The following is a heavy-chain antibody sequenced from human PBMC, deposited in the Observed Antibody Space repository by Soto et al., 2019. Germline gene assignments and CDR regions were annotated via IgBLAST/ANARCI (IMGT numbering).Heavy chain of an antibody. CDR3: ARDSVRDYLYYYYGMDV. D-gene: IGHD4-17*01. CDR2: IGTSSSYI. V-gene: IGHV3-21*01. Sequence: EVQLVESGGGLVKPGGSLRLSCAASGFTFSSYTMNWVRQAPGRGLEWVSSIGTSSSYIYYADSVKGRFTISRDNAKNSLFLQMNSLRADDTDVYYCARDSVRDYLYYYYGMDVWGQGTTVTVSS. CDR1: GFTFSSYT. J-gene: IGHJ6*02.